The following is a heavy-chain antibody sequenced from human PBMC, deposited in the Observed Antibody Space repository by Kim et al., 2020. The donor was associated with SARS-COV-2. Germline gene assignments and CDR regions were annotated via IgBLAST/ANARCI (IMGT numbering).Heavy chain of an antibody. D-gene: IGHD3-10*01. CDR2: IKHDGSEK. J-gene: IGHJ5*02. Sequence: GWSLRLSCAACGFTFNDYWMTWIRQAPGKGLEWVAGIKHDGSEKLYVDSVKGRFTISRDNAKTSLYLQMNSLRVEDMAVYYCTRALSGSGRGFDPWGQGTLVTVSS. V-gene: IGHV3-7*05. CDR3: TRALSGSGRGFDP. CDR1: GFTFNDYW.